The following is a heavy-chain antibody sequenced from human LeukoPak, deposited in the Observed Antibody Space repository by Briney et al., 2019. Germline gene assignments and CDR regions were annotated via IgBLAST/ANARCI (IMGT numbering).Heavy chain of an antibody. V-gene: IGHV3-21*01. D-gene: IGHD1-26*01. CDR2: ISSSSSYI. Sequence: GGSLRLSCAASGFIFSSYSMNWVRQAPGKGLEWFASISSSSSYIYYADSVKGRFTISRDNAKNSLSLQMNGLRAEDTAVYYCARGGEPVGFDYWGQGTLVTVSS. CDR3: ARGGEPVGFDY. J-gene: IGHJ4*02. CDR1: GFIFSSYS.